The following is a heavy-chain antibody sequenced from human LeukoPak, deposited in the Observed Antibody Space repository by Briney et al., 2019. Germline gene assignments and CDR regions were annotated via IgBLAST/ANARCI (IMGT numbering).Heavy chain of an antibody. CDR1: GFTFSNYW. J-gene: IGHJ4*02. Sequence: GGSLRLSCAASGFTFSNYWMHWVRQAPGRGLVWVSRINSNGSSTNYADSVKGRFTISRDNAKNTLHLQMSSLRAEDTALYYCARDSSHYLGSSDYWGQGTLVTVSS. CDR2: INSNGSST. V-gene: IGHV3-74*01. CDR3: ARDSSHYLGSSDY. D-gene: IGHD6-6*01.